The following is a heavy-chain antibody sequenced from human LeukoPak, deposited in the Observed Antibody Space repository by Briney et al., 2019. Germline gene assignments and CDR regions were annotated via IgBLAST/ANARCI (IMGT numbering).Heavy chain of an antibody. V-gene: IGHV3-64*01. CDR3: ARVGYDFWSSYYYYMDV. CDR1: GFTFSSYA. CDR2: ISSNGGST. D-gene: IGHD3-3*01. Sequence: PGGSLRLSCAASGFTFSSYAMHWVRQAPGKGLEYVSAISSNGGSTYYANSVKGRFTISRDNSKNTLYLQMGSLRAGDMAVYYCARVGYDFWSSYYYYMDVWGKGTTVTVSS. J-gene: IGHJ6*03.